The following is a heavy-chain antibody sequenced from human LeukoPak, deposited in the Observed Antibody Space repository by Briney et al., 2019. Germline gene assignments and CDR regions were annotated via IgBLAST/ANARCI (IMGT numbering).Heavy chain of an antibody. J-gene: IGHJ5*02. D-gene: IGHD5-12*01. CDR3: ARVRGYSGYVLGYWLDP. CDR1: VFTFSSYD. V-gene: IGHV3-48*03. CDR2: ISNGGYTI. Sequence: GVSLRLSCAASVFTFSSYDMNWVRQARGKGVEWVSSISNGGYTIYYAHSVKGRFTISRDNAKNSLFLQMNSLRAEDTAVYYCARVRGYSGYVLGYWLDPWGQGTLVTVSS.